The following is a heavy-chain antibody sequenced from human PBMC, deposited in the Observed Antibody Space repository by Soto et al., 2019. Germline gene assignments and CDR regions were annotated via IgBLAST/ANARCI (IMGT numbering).Heavy chain of an antibody. Sequence: GGSLRLSCAASGFTFSSYAMHWVRQSPGKGLEWVAVISYDGSNKYYADSVKGRFTISRDNSKNTLYLQMNSLRAEDTAVYYCARVRVLRFLEWLFSGMDVWGQGTTVTVSS. CDR2: ISYDGSNK. V-gene: IGHV3-30-3*01. CDR1: GFTFSSYA. D-gene: IGHD3-3*01. CDR3: ARVRVLRFLEWLFSGMDV. J-gene: IGHJ6*02.